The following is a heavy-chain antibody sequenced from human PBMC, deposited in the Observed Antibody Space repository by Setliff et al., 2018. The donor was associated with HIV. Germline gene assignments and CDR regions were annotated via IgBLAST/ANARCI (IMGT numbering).Heavy chain of an antibody. CDR1: GFTFDDYA. CDR2: ISWNSGSI. J-gene: IGHJ4*02. Sequence: LRLSCAASGFTFDDYAMHWVRQAPGKGLEWVSGISWNSGSIGYADSVKGRFTISRDNAKNTLYLQMNSLRAEDTAVYYCATIWMRGAYFDYWGQGTLVTVSS. V-gene: IGHV3-9*01. D-gene: IGHD3-3*01. CDR3: ATIWMRGAYFDY.